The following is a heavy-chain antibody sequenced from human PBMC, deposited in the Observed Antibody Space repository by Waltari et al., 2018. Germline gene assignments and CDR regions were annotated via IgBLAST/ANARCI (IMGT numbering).Heavy chain of an antibody. CDR3: AKDWSSRRGVFDY. Sequence: EVQLVESGGGLVQPGGSLRLSCAASGFTFSSYWMSWVSQAPGKGLEWVANIKQDGSEKYYVDSVKGRFTISRDNAKNSLYLQMNSLRAEDTAVYYCAKDWSSRRGVFDYWGQGTLVTVSS. CDR2: IKQDGSEK. V-gene: IGHV3-7*03. CDR1: GFTFSSYW. D-gene: IGHD1-26*01. J-gene: IGHJ4*02.